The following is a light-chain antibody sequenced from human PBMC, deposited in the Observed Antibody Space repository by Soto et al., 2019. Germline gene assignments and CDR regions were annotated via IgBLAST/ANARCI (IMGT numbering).Light chain of an antibody. CDR2: DAS. Sequence: DIQMTQSPSSLSASVGDRVTIAXXASHNIYNYLNWYXQKPGKAPRLLIFDASNLERGVPSRFSGSGSRTHFSLTISNLQPEDVGTYFCQHYDNLPLTFGGGTKVDIK. V-gene: IGKV1-33*01. J-gene: IGKJ4*01. CDR3: QHYDNLPLT. CDR1: HNIYNY.